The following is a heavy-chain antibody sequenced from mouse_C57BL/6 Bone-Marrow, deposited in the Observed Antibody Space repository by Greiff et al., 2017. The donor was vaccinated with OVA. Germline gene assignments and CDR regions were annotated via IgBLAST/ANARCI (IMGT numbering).Heavy chain of an antibody. CDR1: GFTFSDSG. V-gene: IGHV5-17*01. CDR3: ARYFDV. Sequence: EVKVVESGGGLVKPGGSLKLSCAASGFTFSDSGMHWVRQAPEKGLEWVAYISSGSSTIYYADTVKGRFTISRDNAKNTLFLQMTSLRSEDTAMYYCARYFDVWGTGTTVTVSS. J-gene: IGHJ1*03. CDR2: ISSGSSTI.